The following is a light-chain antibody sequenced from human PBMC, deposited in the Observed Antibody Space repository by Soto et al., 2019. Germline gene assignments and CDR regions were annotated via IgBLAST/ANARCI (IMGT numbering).Light chain of an antibody. J-gene: IGKJ1*01. CDR2: PAS. CDR1: QGISSY. V-gene: IGKV1D-8*03. Sequence: VIWMTQSPSLLSASTGDRVTISCRISQGISSYLAWYQQKPGKAPELLIYPASTLQSGVPSRFSGSGSGTDFTLTISCLQSEDFATYDCLQYYRFPWTFGQWTKVEIK. CDR3: LQYYRFPWT.